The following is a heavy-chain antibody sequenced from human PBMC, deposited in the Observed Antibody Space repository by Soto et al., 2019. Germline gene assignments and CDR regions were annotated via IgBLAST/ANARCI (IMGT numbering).Heavy chain of an antibody. V-gene: IGHV3-30*18. CDR1: GFTFSSYG. Sequence: GGSLRLSCAASGFTFSSYGMHWVRQAPGKGLEWVAVISYDGSNKYYADSVKGRFTISRDNSKNTLYLQMNSLRAEDTAVYYCAKVFKKAGWLPSMPGPYFDYWGQGTLVTVSS. J-gene: IGHJ4*02. CDR3: AKVFKKAGWLPSMPGPYFDY. CDR2: ISYDGSNK. D-gene: IGHD5-12*01.